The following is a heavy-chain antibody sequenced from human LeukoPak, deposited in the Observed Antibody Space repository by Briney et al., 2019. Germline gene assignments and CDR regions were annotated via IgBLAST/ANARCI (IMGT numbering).Heavy chain of an antibody. CDR1: GGSISSSSYH. Sequence: KASETLSLTCTVAGGSISSSSYHWGWIRQSPGKGLEWIASIYYSGSTYYNPSLQSRVVISEDMSKKQFSLKLSSVTAADTAVYYCARDVRKYQLLSYSAEYFQHWGQGTLVTVSS. CDR2: IYYSGST. V-gene: IGHV4-39*07. CDR3: ARDVRKYQLLSYSAEYFQH. J-gene: IGHJ1*01. D-gene: IGHD2-2*01.